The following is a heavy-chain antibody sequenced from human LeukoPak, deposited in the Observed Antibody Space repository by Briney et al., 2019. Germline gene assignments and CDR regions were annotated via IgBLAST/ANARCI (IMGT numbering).Heavy chain of an antibody. CDR2: ISGSVGST. V-gene: IGHV3-23*01. Sequence: PGGSLRLSCAASGFTFSSYAMSWVRQAPGKGREWVSAISGSVGSTYYADSVKGRFTISRDNSKNTLYLQMNSLRAEDTAVYYCAKDSDCSSTSCYVEMDVWGQGTTVTVSS. CDR3: AKDSDCSSTSCYVEMDV. D-gene: IGHD2-2*01. J-gene: IGHJ6*02. CDR1: GFTFSSYA.